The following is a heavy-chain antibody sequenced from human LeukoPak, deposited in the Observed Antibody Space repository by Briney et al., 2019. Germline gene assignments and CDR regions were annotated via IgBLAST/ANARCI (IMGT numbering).Heavy chain of an antibody. CDR2: IYPGDSDT. V-gene: IGHV5-51*01. CDR3: ARQRFTMRAYAGNWFDP. D-gene: IGHD3-10*01. Sequence: GESLKISCKGSGYSFTNYWIGWVRQMPGKGLEWMGIIYPGDSDTRYSPSFQDQVTISADKSISTAYLQWSSLKASDTAMYYCARQRFTMRAYAGNWFDPWGQGTLVTVSS. J-gene: IGHJ5*02. CDR1: GYSFTNYW.